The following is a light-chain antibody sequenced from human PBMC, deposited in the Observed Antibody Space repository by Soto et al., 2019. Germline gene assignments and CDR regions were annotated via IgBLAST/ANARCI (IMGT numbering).Light chain of an antibody. CDR2: LAS. Sequence: DIQMTQSPSTLSASVGERVTITCRASQSISNWLAWYQQKPGKAPKLLIYLASSLESGVPSRFSGSGSGTEFTLTISNLQPDDFATYYCQQSNTYSWTFGQGTKVDIK. CDR3: QQSNTYSWT. CDR1: QSISNW. J-gene: IGKJ1*01. V-gene: IGKV1-5*03.